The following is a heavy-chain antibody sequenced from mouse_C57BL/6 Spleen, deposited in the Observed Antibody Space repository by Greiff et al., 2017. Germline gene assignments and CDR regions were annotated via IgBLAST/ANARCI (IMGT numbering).Heavy chain of an antibody. CDR3: ARWQLRRHQSRFAD. J-gene: IGHJ3*01. CDR2: INPNNGGT. Sequence: EVQLQQSGPELVKPGASVKISCKASGYTFTDYYMNWVKQSHGKSLEWIGDINPNNGGTSYNQKFKGKATLTVDKSSSTAYMELRSLTSEDSAVYYCARWQLRRHQSRFADWGQGTLVTVSA. CDR1: GYTFTDYY. D-gene: IGHD2-4*01. V-gene: IGHV1-26*01.